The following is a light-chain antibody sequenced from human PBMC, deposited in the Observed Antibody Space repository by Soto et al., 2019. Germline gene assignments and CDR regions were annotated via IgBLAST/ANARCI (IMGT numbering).Light chain of an antibody. J-gene: IGKJ1*01. CDR3: QQYDRSPRT. CDR2: GAF. V-gene: IGKV3-20*01. CDR1: QPIYSNY. Sequence: EIVMTQSPATLSVSPGEAATLSCRASQPIYSNYLAWYQQKPGQAPRLLISGAFTRATGIPARFSGSGSGTDFTLTISSLEPEDFAVYYCQQYDRSPRTFGQGTKVDIK.